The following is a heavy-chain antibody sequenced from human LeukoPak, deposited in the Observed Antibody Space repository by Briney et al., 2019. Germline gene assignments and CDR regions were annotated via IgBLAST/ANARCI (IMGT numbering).Heavy chain of an antibody. CDR3: ARDPDCSSTRCSESPFDY. CDR2: ISAYNGNT. CDR1: GYRFTSYG. Sequence: ASVKVSCKASGYRFTSYGISWVRQAPGQGLEWMAWISAYNGNTNYAQKFQGRVIMTTDTSTSTAYMELRSLRSDDTAVYYCARDPDCSSTRCSESPFDYWGQGTIVTVSS. J-gene: IGHJ4*02. D-gene: IGHD2-2*01. V-gene: IGHV1-18*01.